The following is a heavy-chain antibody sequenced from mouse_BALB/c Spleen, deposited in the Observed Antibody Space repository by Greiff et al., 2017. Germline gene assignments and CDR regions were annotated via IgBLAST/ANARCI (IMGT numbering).Heavy chain of an antibody. CDR3: ERDGRDYAMDY. V-gene: IGHV1-67*01. Sequence: VHQHQSVRELASPGFSVNISCLGSGYTFTDYALHWVKQSHAKSQEWIGVISTYSGNTNYNQKFKGKATMTVDKSYSTAYMELARLTSDDSGIYYCERDGRDYAMDYWGQGTSVTVSS. J-gene: IGHJ4*01. CDR1: GYTFTDYA. CDR2: ISTYSGNT. D-gene: IGHD1-1*01.